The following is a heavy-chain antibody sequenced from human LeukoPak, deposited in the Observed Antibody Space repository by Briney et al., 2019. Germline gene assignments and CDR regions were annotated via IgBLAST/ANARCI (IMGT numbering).Heavy chain of an antibody. D-gene: IGHD6-19*01. CDR1: GFTFSSYA. V-gene: IGHV3-23*01. CDR2: ISGSGGST. J-gene: IGHJ4*02. Sequence: GGSLRLSCAASGFTFSSYAMNWVRQAPGKGLEWVSVISGSGGSTYYADSVKGRFTISRDNSKNTLYLQMNSLRAEDTAVYYCAKTVAGPLTYFDYWGQGTLVTVSS. CDR3: AKTVAGPLTYFDY.